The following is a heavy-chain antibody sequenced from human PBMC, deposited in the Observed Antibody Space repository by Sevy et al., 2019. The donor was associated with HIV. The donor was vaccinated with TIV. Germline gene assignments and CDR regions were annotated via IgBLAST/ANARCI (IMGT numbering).Heavy chain of an antibody. CDR3: ARDYYDSSGYLSALNPRDY. J-gene: IGHJ4*02. Sequence: ASVKVSCKDSGYTFTSYGISWVRQAPGQGLEWMGWISAYNGNRNYAQKLQGRVTMTTDTSTSTAYMELRSLRSDDTAVYYCARDYYDSSGYLSALNPRDYWGQGTLVTVSS. D-gene: IGHD3-22*01. V-gene: IGHV1-18*04. CDR2: ISAYNGNR. CDR1: GYTFTSYG.